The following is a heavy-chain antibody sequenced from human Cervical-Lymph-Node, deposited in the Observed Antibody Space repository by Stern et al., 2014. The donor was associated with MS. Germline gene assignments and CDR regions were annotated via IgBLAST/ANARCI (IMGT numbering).Heavy chain of an antibody. D-gene: IGHD2-8*02. V-gene: IGHV4-39*01. CDR1: GDSISSYTHY. Sequence: QVQLQESGPGLVKPSETLSLTCAVSGDSISSYTHYWAWIRQPPGKGLEWIGSVYYSGATYYNPSLKIPFTISVDTPKTHFPRGHNSVTAADTAVYYCAKHACTGAACPFDLWGQGTLVTVSS. CDR2: VYYSGAT. CDR3: AKHACTGAACPFDL. J-gene: IGHJ4*02.